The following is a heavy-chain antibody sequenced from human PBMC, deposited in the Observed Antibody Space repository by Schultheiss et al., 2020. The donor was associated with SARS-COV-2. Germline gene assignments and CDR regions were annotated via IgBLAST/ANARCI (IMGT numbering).Heavy chain of an antibody. CDR3: ARPLQYYFGSGSYVDP. J-gene: IGHJ5*02. D-gene: IGHD3-10*01. CDR1: GGSISSSSYY. V-gene: IGHV4-39*02. Sequence: SETLSLTCTVSGGSISSSSYYWGWIRQPPGKGLEWIGSIYYSGSTYYNPSLKSRVTISVDTSKNHFSLMLSSVTAADTAVYYCARPLQYYFGSGSYVDPWGQGTLVTVSS. CDR2: IYYSGST.